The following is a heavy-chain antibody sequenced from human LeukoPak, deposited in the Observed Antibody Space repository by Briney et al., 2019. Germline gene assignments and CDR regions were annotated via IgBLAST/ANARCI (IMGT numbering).Heavy chain of an antibody. J-gene: IGHJ6*03. CDR3: ARERDYYMDV. V-gene: IGHV4-39*07. CDR1: GGSISSTTHY. CDR2: IYYSGST. Sequence: SETLSLTCSVSGGSISSTTHYWGRIRQPPGKGLEWIGSIYYSGSTYYNPSLKSRVTISVDTSKNQFSLKLSSVTAADTAVYYCARERDYYMDVWGKGTTVTVSS.